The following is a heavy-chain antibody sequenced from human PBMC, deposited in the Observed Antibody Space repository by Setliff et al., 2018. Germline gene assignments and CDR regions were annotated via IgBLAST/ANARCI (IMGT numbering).Heavy chain of an antibody. CDR3: VRDRYGRNSDGSGVYNWFDS. D-gene: IGHD2-15*01. J-gene: IGHJ5*01. V-gene: IGHV4-61*09. CDR1: GASISSGSHY. CDR2: VYGTGST. Sequence: KTSETLSLTCNVSGASISSGSHYWSWIRQSAGEKPTWIGHVYGTGSTNYNPSFESRVSISVDKSNNQFSLKMTSVTAADTAMYYCVRDRYGRNSDGSGVYNWFDSWGQGILVTVSS.